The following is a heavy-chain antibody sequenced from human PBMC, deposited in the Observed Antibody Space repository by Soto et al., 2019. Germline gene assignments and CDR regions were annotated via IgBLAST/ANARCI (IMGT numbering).Heavy chain of an antibody. CDR3: ARDFSHLFHYYGIDV. Sequence: SETLSLTCTVSGGSISSYYWSWIRQPAGKGLEWIGRIYTSGSTNYNPSLKSRVTMSVDTSKNQFSLKLSSVTAADTAVYYCARDFSHLFHYYGIDVWGQGTTVTVSS. CDR1: GGSISSYY. V-gene: IGHV4-4*07. J-gene: IGHJ6*02. D-gene: IGHD3-10*02. CDR2: IYTSGST.